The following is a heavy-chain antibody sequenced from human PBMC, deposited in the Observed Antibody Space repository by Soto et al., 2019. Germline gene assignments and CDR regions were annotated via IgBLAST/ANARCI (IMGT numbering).Heavy chain of an antibody. J-gene: IGHJ3*02. V-gene: IGHV3-15*01. D-gene: IGHD4-17*01. CDR2: IKSKTDGGTT. Sequence: EVQLVESGGGLVKPGGSLRLSCAASGFTFSNAWMSWVRQAPGKGLEWVGRIKSKTDGGTTDYAAPVKGRFTISRDDLKNTLHLQMSSLKTEDPAVYYCTTGVPAPYGDDAFDIWGQGTMVTVSS. CDR3: TTGVPAPYGDDAFDI. CDR1: GFTFSNAW.